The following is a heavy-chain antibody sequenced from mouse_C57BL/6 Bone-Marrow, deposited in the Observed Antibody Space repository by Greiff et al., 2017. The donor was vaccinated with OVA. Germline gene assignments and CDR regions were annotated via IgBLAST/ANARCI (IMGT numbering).Heavy chain of an antibody. CDR1: GFTFSDYG. J-gene: IGHJ1*03. D-gene: IGHD1-1*01. CDR2: ISNLAYSI. V-gene: IGHV5-15*01. Sequence: EVHLVESGGGLVQPGGSLKLSCAASGFTFSDYGMAWVRQAPRKGPEWVAFISNLAYSIYYADTVTGRFTISRENAKNTLYLEMSSLRSEDTAMYYCARRGYYGSTHWYFDVWGTGTTVTVSS. CDR3: ARRGYYGSTHWYFDV.